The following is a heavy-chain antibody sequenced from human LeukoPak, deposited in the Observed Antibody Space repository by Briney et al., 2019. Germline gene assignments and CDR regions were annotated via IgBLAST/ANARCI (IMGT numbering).Heavy chain of an antibody. Sequence: GGSLRLSCAASGFTFSSYGMHWVRQAPGKGLEWVAVISYDGSNKYYADSVKGRFTISRDNSKNTLYLQMNSLRAEDTAVYYCATLSPGIASDYWGQGTLVTVSS. D-gene: IGHD2-15*01. J-gene: IGHJ4*02. CDR3: ATLSPGIASDY. V-gene: IGHV3-30*03. CDR1: GFTFSSYG. CDR2: ISYDGSNK.